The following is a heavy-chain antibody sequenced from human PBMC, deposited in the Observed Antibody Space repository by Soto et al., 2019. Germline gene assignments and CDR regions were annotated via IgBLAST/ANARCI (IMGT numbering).Heavy chain of an antibody. CDR2: ISGSGGST. CDR1: GFTFSSYA. CDR3: ANLGSGIAARGGFDP. Sequence: GGSLRLSCAASGFTFSSYAMSWVRQAPGKGLEWVSAISGSGGSTYYADSVKGRFTISRDNSKNTLYLQMNSLRAEDTAVYYCANLGSGIAARGGFDPWGQGTLVTVSS. J-gene: IGHJ5*02. V-gene: IGHV3-23*01. D-gene: IGHD6-6*01.